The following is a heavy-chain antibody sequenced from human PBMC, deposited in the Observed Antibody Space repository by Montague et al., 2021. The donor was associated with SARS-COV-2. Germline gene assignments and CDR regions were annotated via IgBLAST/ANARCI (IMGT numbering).Heavy chain of an antibody. Sequence: SETLSLTCSVSGPSITSYYWNWIRQPPGKGLEWIGYISDSGSTNXSPSLKSRVTMSVDTSKNQMSLKLTSVTAADTAVYYCARGCLSYFGAGSHCYGMDVWGQGTTVTVSS. D-gene: IGHD3-10*01. CDR1: GPSITSYY. CDR3: ARGCLSYFGAGSHCYGMDV. J-gene: IGHJ6*02. CDR2: ISDSGST. V-gene: IGHV4-59*01.